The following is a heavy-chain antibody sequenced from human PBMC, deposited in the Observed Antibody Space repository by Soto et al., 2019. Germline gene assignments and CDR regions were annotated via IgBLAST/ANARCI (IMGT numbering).Heavy chain of an antibody. D-gene: IGHD2-21*02. CDR3: AKAYCGGDCPTRGGPLDY. CDR2: ISSSGSTI. CDR1: GFTFSDYY. J-gene: IGHJ4*02. V-gene: IGHV3-11*01. Sequence: GGSLRLSCAASGFTFSDYYMSWIRQAPGKGLEWVSYISSSGSTIYYADSVKGRFTISRDNAKNSLYLQMNSLRAEDTAVYYCAKAYCGGDCPTRGGPLDYWGQGTLVTVS.